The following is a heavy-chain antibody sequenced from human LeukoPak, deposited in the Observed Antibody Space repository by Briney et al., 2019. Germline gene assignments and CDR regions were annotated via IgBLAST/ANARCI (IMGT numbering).Heavy chain of an antibody. CDR3: VKDYGGNLGYYYYGMDV. CDR1: GFTFSSYA. D-gene: IGHD4-23*01. V-gene: IGHV3-64D*06. Sequence: GGSLRLSCSASGFTFSSYAMHWVRQAPGKGLEYVSAISSNGGSTYYADSVKGRFTISRDNSKNTLYLQMSSLRAEDTAVYYCVKDYGGNLGYYYYGMDVWGQGTTVTVSS. CDR2: ISSNGGST. J-gene: IGHJ6*02.